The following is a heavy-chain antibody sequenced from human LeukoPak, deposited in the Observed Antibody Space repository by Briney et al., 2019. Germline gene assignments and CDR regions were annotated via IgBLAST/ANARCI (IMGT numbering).Heavy chain of an antibody. Sequence: SETLSLTCTVSGGSISSYYWSWIRQPAGKGLEWIGRIYTSGSTNYNPSLKSRVTMSVDTSKNQFSLKLSSVTAADTAVYYCARDVYYYDSSAYFTFDYWGQGTLVTVSS. J-gene: IGHJ4*02. V-gene: IGHV4-4*07. CDR3: ARDVYYYDSSAYFTFDY. CDR2: IYTSGST. D-gene: IGHD3-22*01. CDR1: GGSISSYY.